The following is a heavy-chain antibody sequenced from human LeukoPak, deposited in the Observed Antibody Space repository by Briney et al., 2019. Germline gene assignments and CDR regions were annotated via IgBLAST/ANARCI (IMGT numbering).Heavy chain of an antibody. V-gene: IGHV4-59*08. D-gene: IGHD6-13*01. CDR1: GGSITNYY. CDR2: IYHSGSS. CDR3: ARRGSRSGKYAFDV. J-gene: IGHJ3*01. Sequence: SETLSLTCTVSGGSITNYYWSWIRQPPEKGLEWIGSIYHSGSSTYNGSLKSRVTMSIDTSKKLFSLNLSPVTATDTAMYYCARRGSRSGKYAFDVWGQGTLVTVSS.